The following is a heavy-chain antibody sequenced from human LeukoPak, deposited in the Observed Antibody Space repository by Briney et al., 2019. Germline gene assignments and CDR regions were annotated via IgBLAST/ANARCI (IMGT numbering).Heavy chain of an antibody. Sequence: SETLSLTCAVYGGSFSGYYWSWIRQPPGKGLEWIGEINHSGSTNYNPSLKSRVTISVDTSKNQFSLKLSSVTAADTAVYYCAREKRIGGYSYGWVYSFDYWGQGTLVTVSS. CDR3: AREKRIGGYSYGWVYSFDY. J-gene: IGHJ4*02. V-gene: IGHV4-34*01. CDR2: INHSGST. D-gene: IGHD5-18*01. CDR1: GGSFSGYY.